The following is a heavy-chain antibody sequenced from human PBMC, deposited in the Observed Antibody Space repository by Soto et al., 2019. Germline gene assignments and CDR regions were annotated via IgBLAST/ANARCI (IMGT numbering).Heavy chain of an antibody. CDR2: IIPILGIA. J-gene: IGHJ4*02. V-gene: IGHV1-69*04. D-gene: IGHD4-17*01. CDR3: ARDPFGDYPDY. CDR1: GGTFSSYT. Sequence: SVKVSCKASGGTFSSYTISWVRQAPGQGLEWMGRIIPILGIANYAQKFQGRVTITADKSTSTAYMELSSLRSEDTAVYYCARDPFGDYPDYWGQGTLVTVSS.